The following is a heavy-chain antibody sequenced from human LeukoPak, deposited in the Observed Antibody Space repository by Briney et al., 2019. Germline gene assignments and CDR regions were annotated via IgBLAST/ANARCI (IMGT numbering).Heavy chain of an antibody. V-gene: IGHV3-48*04. CDR1: GFTCSSYA. D-gene: IGHD3-22*01. CDR3: ARGGGYGYYFDY. J-gene: IGHJ4*02. Sequence: GGSLRLSCAASGFTCSSYAMNWIRQAPGKGLEWVAYISSIRGNTIYYAHSVRGRFTISRDDAKNSLYLQMNSLRAEDTAVYYCARGGGYGYYFDYWGQGTLVTVSS. CDR2: ISSIRGNTI.